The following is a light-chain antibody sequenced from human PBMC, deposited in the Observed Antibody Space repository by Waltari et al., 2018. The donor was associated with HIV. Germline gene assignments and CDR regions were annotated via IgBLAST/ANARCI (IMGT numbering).Light chain of an antibody. Sequence: DILMTQSPASLSASLGDRVTPTCRSSHNIATYVNWYQQRPGKPPSLLIYSASSLHIGVPLRFTGAGSGRLFTLTINRLQPEDFASYYCQQASAHPLTFGGGT. CDR1: HNIATY. CDR3: QQASAHPLT. J-gene: IGKJ4*01. CDR2: SAS. V-gene: IGKV1-39*01.